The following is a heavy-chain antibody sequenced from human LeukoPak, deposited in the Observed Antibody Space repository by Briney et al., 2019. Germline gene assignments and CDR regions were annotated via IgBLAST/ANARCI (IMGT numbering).Heavy chain of an antibody. CDR1: GGSISSSSYY. J-gene: IGHJ5*02. CDR2: IHTSGST. V-gene: IGHV4-61*05. D-gene: IGHD2/OR15-2a*01. CDR3: ARVAFRPRGWFDP. Sequence: PSETLSLTCTVSGGSISSSSYYWGWIRQPPGKGLEWIGRIHTSGSTNYNPSLKSRVTISVDTSKNQFSLKLSSVTAADTAVYYCARVAFRPRGWFDPWGQGTLVTVSS.